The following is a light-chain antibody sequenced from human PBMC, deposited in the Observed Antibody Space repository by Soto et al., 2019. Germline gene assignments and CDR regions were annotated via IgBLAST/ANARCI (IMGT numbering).Light chain of an antibody. V-gene: IGLV4-69*01. CDR1: SGHNSNI. Sequence: QAVVTQSSSASASLGSSVKLTCTLSSGHNSNIIAWHQQQSEKGPRYLMKLNSDGSHSKGDGIPDRFSGSSSGAERYLTISSLQSEDEADYYCQTWGSGIVVFGGGTKLTVL. CDR2: LNSDGSH. J-gene: IGLJ2*01. CDR3: QTWGSGIVV.